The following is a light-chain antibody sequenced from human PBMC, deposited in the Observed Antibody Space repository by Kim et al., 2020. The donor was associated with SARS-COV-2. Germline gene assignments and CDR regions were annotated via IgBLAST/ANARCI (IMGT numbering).Light chain of an antibody. V-gene: IGKV3-15*01. CDR3: QQYNNWPPYT. J-gene: IGKJ2*01. CDR1: KRSGSS. CDR2: DAS. Sequence: VAPGGRTTPTSSASKRSGSSLAWYQQKPAQAPRILIYDASSRATGIPARCSGSGSGTEFTLTISSLQSEDFAVYYCQQYNNWPPYTFGQGTKLEI.